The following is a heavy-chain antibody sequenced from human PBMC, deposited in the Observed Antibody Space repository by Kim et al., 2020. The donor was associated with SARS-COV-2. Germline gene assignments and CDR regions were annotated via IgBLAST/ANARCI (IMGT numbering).Heavy chain of an antibody. Sequence: SETLSLTCTVSGGSISSSSYYWGWIRQPPGKGLEWIGSIYYSGSTYYNPSLKSRVTISVDTSKNQFSLKLSSVTAADTAVYYCARQKVRQQLVFDWFDPWGQGTLVTVSS. V-gene: IGHV4-39*01. CDR1: GGSISSSSYY. J-gene: IGHJ5*02. D-gene: IGHD6-13*01. CDR3: ARQKVRQQLVFDWFDP. CDR2: IYYSGST.